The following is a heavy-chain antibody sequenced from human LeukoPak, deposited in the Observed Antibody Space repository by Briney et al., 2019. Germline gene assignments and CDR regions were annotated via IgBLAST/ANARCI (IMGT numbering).Heavy chain of an antibody. CDR3: GRAFPPLRTAAAGDY. Sequence: GGSLRLSCAASGFTFSSYEINWFRQAPGKGLEWVSSISYRTSHIYYADSVKGRFTISRDNAKNSLYLQMDSLRAEDTAVYFCGRAFPPLRTAAAGDYWGQGTLVTVSP. D-gene: IGHD6-13*01. CDR1: GFTFSSYE. V-gene: IGHV3-21*01. J-gene: IGHJ4*02. CDR2: ISYRTSHI.